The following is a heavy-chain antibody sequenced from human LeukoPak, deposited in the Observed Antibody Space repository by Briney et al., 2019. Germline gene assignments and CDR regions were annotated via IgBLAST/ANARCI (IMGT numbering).Heavy chain of an antibody. Sequence: GGSLRLSCAASGFTFSSYSMNWVRQAPGKGLEWVSSITDSSSSRYYADSVKGRFTISRDNAKNSLYLQMNSLRAEDTAVYYCARDFSSGSYYGDYFFDYWGQGTLVTVSS. J-gene: IGHJ4*02. D-gene: IGHD1-26*01. CDR2: ITDSSSSR. CDR3: ARDFSSGSYYGDYFFDY. CDR1: GFTFSSYS. V-gene: IGHV3-21*01.